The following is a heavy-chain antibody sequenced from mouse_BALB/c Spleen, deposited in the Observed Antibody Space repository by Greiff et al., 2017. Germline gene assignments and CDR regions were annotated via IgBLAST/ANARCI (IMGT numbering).Heavy chain of an antibody. V-gene: IGHV5-4*02. CDR3: ARDEGAFAY. Sequence: EVKLVESGGGLVKPGGSLKLSCAASGFTFSDYYMYWVRQTPEKRLEWVATISDGGSYTYYPDSVKGRFTISRDNAKNNLYLQMSSLKSEDTAMYYCARDEGAFAYWGQGTLVTVSA. CDR2: ISDGGSYT. CDR1: GFTFSDYY. J-gene: IGHJ3*01.